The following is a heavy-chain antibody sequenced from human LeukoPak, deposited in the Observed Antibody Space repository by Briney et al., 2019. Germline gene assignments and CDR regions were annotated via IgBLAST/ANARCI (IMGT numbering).Heavy chain of an antibody. J-gene: IGHJ4*02. Sequence: SETLSLTCTVSGGSISSGGYYWSWIRQPPGKGLEWIGYIYHSGSTYYNPSLKSRVTISVDRSKNQFSLKLSSVTAADTAVYYCASSGSSTPAFDYWGQGTLVTVSS. V-gene: IGHV4-30-2*01. CDR2: IYHSGST. CDR1: GGSISSGGYY. D-gene: IGHD1-26*01. CDR3: ASSGSSTPAFDY.